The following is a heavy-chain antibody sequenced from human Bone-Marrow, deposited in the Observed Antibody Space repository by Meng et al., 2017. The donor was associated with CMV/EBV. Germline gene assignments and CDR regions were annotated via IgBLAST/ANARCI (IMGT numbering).Heavy chain of an antibody. D-gene: IGHD5-24*01. CDR2: ISGYNGDT. Sequence: ASVKVSCKASGYVFTTYGITWLRQAPGQRLECMGWISGYNGDTDYAQKLQCRFTMTRDTSTSTAYMELRSLRSDDTAVYYCARSVEMATIYDYWGQGTLVHVAS. CDR1: GYVFTTYG. J-gene: IGHJ4*02. CDR3: ARSVEMATIYDY. V-gene: IGHV1-18*01.